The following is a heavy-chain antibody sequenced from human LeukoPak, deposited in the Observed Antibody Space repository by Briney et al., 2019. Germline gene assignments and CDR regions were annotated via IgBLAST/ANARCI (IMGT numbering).Heavy chain of an antibody. J-gene: IGHJ4*02. Sequence: GGSLRLSCAASGFTFSSYAMSWVRQAPGKGLEWVSAISESGDRTYYADPVKGRFTISRDNSKNTLYVQMDSLRAEDTAVFYCVREWKIGGYTYGFDYWGQGTLVTVSS. CDR3: VREWKIGGYTYGFDY. D-gene: IGHD5-18*01. V-gene: IGHV3-23*01. CDR2: ISESGDRT. CDR1: GFTFSSYA.